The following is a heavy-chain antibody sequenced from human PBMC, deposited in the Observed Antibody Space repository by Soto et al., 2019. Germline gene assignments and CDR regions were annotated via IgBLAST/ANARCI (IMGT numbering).Heavy chain of an antibody. V-gene: IGHV3-66*01. CDR1: GFTVCSNY. CDR3: ARDVRSGSYFHYYGMDV. Sequence: EVQLVESGGGLVQPGGSLRLSWAASGFTVCSNYMSWVRQAPGKGLEWVSVIYSGGSTYYADSVKGRFTISRDNSKNTLYLQMTSLRAEDTAVYYCARDVRSGSYFHYYGMDVWGQGTTVTVSS. CDR2: IYSGGST. J-gene: IGHJ6*02. D-gene: IGHD1-26*01.